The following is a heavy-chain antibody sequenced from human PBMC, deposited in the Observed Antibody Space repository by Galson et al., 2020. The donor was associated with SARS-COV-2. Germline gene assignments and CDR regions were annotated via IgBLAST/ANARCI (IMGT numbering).Heavy chain of an antibody. CDR2: ISAYNGNT. CDR1: GYTFTSYG. J-gene: IGHJ6*02. CDR3: ARDRNVGYSVYVHCYYGMDG. V-gene: IGHV1-18*01. D-gene: IGHD5-12*01. Sequence: ASVKVSCKASGYTFTSYGISWVRQAPGQGLEWMGWISAYNGNTNYAQKLQGRVTMTTDTSTSTANMELRSLRSDDTAVYYCARDRNVGYSVYVHCYYGMDGWGQGTMVTVSS.